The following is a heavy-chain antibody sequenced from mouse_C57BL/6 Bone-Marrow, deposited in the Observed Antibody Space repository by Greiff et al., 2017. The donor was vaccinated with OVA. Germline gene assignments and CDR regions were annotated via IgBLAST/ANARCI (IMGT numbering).Heavy chain of an antibody. D-gene: IGHD2-4*01. CDR1: GYTFTSYW. J-gene: IGHJ4*01. CDR2: IDPNSGGT. V-gene: IGHV1-72*01. Sequence: VQLQQSGAELVKPGASVKLSCKASGYTFTSYWMHWVKQRPGRGLEWIGRIDPNSGGTKYNEKFKSKATLTVDKPSSTAYMQLSSLTSEDSAVYYCASQGGYDYDEGWAMDYWGQGTSVTVSS. CDR3: ASQGGYDYDEGWAMDY.